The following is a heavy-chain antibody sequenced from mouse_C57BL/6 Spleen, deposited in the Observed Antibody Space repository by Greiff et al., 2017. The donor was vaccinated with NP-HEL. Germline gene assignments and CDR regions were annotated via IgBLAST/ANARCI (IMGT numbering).Heavy chain of an antibody. J-gene: IGHJ3*01. CDR3: ARPPLLRFFAY. V-gene: IGHV1-42*01. D-gene: IGHD1-1*01. Sequence: VQLKESGPELVKPGASVKISCKASGYSFTGYYMNWVKQSPEKSLEWIGEINPSTGGTTYNQKFKAKATLTVDKSSSTAYMQLKSLTSEDSAVYYCARPPLLRFFAYWGQGTLVTVSA. CDR1: GYSFTGYY. CDR2: INPSTGGT.